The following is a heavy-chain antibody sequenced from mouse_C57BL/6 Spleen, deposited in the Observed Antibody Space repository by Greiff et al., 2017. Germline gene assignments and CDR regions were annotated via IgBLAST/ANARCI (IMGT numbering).Heavy chain of an antibody. CDR2: INPGSGGT. CDR3: ARYYYSNYHYAMDY. D-gene: IGHD2-5*01. V-gene: IGHV1-54*01. J-gene: IGHJ4*01. CDR1: GYAFTNYL. Sequence: QVQLQQSGAELVRPGTSVKVSCKASGYAFTNYLIEWVKQRPGQGLEWIGVINPGSGGTNYNEKFKGKATLTADKSSSTAYMQLSSLTSEDSAVYFCARYYYSNYHYAMDYWGQGTSVTVSS.